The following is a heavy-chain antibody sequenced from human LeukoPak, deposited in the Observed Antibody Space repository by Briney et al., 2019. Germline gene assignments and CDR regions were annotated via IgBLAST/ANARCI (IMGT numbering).Heavy chain of an antibody. CDR2: IKKKNDGGTT. V-gene: IGHV3-15*01. J-gene: IGHJ4*02. Sequence: PGGSLRLSCAVSGFTLGDVWMSWVRQAPGKGLEWVGRIKKKNDGGTTDYAAPVKGRFSISRDDSKNTLYLQMNSLKSEDTAVYYCTTGPDWGQFDSWGQGTPVIVSS. CDR3: TTGPDWGQFDS. D-gene: IGHD7-27*01. CDR1: GFTLGDVW.